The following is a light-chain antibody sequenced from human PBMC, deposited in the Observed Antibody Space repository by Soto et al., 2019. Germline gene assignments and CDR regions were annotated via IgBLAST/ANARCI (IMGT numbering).Light chain of an antibody. CDR1: QTVSSSS. J-gene: IGKJ1*01. CDR2: GAS. V-gene: IGKV3-20*01. CDR3: QQYGSSPRT. Sequence: EIMLTQSPGTLSLSPGERATLSCRASQTVSSSSLAWYQQKPGQALRLLIFGASTRAAGFPDRFSGSGSGTDFTLTISRLEPEDFAVYYCQQYGSSPRTFGQGTKVDIK.